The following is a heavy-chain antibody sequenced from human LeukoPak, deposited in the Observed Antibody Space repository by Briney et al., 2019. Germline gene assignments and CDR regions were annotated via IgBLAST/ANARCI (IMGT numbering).Heavy chain of an antibody. CDR2: IDPSDSYT. V-gene: IGHV5-10-1*01. D-gene: IGHD2-15*01. CDR1: GYSFTSYW. Sequence: HGESLRISCKGSGYSFTSYWISWVRQMPGKGLEWMGRIDPSDSYTNYSPSFQGHVTISADESISTAYLQWSSLKASDTAMYYCARHVCVNEGGSCYNNWFDPWGQGTLVTVSS. J-gene: IGHJ5*02. CDR3: ARHVCVNEGGSCYNNWFDP.